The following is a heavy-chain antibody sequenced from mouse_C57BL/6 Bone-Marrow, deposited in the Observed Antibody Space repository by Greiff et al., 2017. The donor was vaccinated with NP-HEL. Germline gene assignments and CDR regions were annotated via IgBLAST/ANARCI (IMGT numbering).Heavy chain of an antibody. Sequence: VQLKQSGPELVKPGASVKISCKASGYSFTGYYMNWVKQSPEKSLEWIGEINPSTGGTTYNQKFKAKATLTVDKSSSTAYMQLKSLTSEDSAVYYCARSNYDYLAWFAYWGQGTLVTVSA. CDR3: ARSNYDYLAWFAY. J-gene: IGHJ3*01. CDR2: INPSTGGT. V-gene: IGHV1-42*01. D-gene: IGHD2-4*01. CDR1: GYSFTGYY.